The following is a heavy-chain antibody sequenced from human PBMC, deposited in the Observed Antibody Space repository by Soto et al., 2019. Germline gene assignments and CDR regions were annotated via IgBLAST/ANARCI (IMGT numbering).Heavy chain of an antibody. J-gene: IGHJ5*02. V-gene: IGHV4-4*07. CDR1: GGSIDGYY. CDR2: MFISGSH. D-gene: IGHD4-17*01. Sequence: SETLSLTCSVSGGSIDGYYWTWIRQSAERGLEWIGRMFISGSHKYNPSFQGRVTMSVDSSKNQFSLTLTSVTAADTAVYYCARESPGLVSPNWYDPWGQGALVTVSS. CDR3: ARESPGLVSPNWYDP.